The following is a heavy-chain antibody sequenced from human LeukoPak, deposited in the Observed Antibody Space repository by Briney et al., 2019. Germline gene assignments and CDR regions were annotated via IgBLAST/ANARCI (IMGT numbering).Heavy chain of an antibody. Sequence: GGSLRLSCAASGFTLSNYAMSWVRQAPGKGLEWVSIIVGSGAGTYYADSVKGRFTISRDNSKNTLYLQMNSLRAEDTAVYYSAKAEGTTWFNFDYWGQGTLVTVSS. D-gene: IGHD6-13*01. J-gene: IGHJ4*02. CDR2: IVGSGAGT. V-gene: IGHV3-23*01. CDR3: AKAEGTTWFNFDY. CDR1: GFTLSNYA.